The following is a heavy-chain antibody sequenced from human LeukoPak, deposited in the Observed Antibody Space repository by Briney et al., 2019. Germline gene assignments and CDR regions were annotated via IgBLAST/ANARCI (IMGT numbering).Heavy chain of an antibody. Sequence: SETLSLTCTVSGGSISTSNYYWGWIRQPPGKGLEWIGNIFYSGSTNYNPSLKSRVTISVDTSKNQFSLKLSSVTAADTAVYYCAGNYYGSGSYYSEDRYWGQGTLVTVSS. CDR2: IFYSGST. CDR1: GGSISTSNYY. V-gene: IGHV4-39*07. J-gene: IGHJ4*02. CDR3: AGNYYGSGSYYSEDRY. D-gene: IGHD3-10*01.